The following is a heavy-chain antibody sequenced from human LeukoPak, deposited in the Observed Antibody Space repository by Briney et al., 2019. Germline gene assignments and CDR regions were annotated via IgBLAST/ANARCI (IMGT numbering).Heavy chain of an antibody. J-gene: IGHJ4*02. CDR3: ARVEQWLDY. D-gene: IGHD6-19*01. CDR1: GFTFSDHY. Sequence: GSLRLSCAASGFTFSDHYMDWVRQAPGKGLEWIGSIYYSGSTYYNPSLKSRVTISVDTSKNQFSLKLSSVTAADTAVYYCARVEQWLDYWGQGTLVTVSS. CDR2: IYYSGST. V-gene: IGHV4-38-2*01.